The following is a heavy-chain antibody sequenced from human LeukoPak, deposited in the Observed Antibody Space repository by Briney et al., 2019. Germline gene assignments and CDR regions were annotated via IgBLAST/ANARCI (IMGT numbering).Heavy chain of an antibody. CDR3: AKGKDG. V-gene: IGHV3-23*01. Sequence: GGSLRLSCVASEFTFSDYAMSWVRQAPGKGLECVSSITGSGGHTYYAHSVKGRFTISRDNSKNTLYLQMTGLRVDDRAVYYCAKGKDGWGQGTLVTVSS. CDR1: EFTFSDYA. CDR2: ITGSGGHT. J-gene: IGHJ4*02.